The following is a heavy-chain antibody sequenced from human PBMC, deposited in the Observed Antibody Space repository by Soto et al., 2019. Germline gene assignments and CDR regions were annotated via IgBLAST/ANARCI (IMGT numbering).Heavy chain of an antibody. J-gene: IGHJ4*02. CDR3: ASTRDYFDY. V-gene: IGHV4-31*03. CDR1: GGSISTGGYY. CDR2: IYYSGSS. D-gene: IGHD1-1*01. Sequence: PSETLSLTCTVSGGSISTGGYYWSWIRQHPGKGLEWIGYIYYSGSSSYNLSLKGRLTISVDTSKNQFSLKLSSVTAADTAVYYCASTRDYFDYWGQGILFTVSS.